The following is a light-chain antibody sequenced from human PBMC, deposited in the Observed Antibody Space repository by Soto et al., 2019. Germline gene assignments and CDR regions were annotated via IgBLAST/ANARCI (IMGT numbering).Light chain of an antibody. CDR1: SSDVGNYNL. J-gene: IGLJ1*01. CDR3: CSYADSSTYV. CDR2: EDT. Sequence: QSVLTQPASVSGSPGQSITISCTGNSSDVGNYNLVSWYQQHPGKAPKLIIYEDTKRPSGVSNRFSGSKSGNTASLTISGLQAEDEADYYCCSYADSSTYVFGTGTKVTVL. V-gene: IGLV2-23*01.